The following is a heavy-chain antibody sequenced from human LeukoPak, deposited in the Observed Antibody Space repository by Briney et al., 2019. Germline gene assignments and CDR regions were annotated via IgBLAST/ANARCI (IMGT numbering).Heavy chain of an antibody. CDR2: INHSGST. J-gene: IGHJ3*02. D-gene: IGHD1-26*01. CDR3: ARDRGSASAFDI. Sequence: SETLSLTCAVYGGSFSGYYWSWIRQPPGKGLEWIGEINHSGSTNHNPSLKSRVTISVDTSKNQFSLKLSSVTAADTAVYYCARDRGSASAFDIWGQGTMVTVSS. CDR1: GGSFSGYY. V-gene: IGHV4-34*01.